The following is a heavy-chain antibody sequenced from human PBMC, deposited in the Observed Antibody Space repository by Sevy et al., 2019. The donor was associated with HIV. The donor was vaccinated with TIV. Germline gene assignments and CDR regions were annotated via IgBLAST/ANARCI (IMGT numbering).Heavy chain of an antibody. V-gene: IGHV3-23*01. J-gene: IGHJ5*02. D-gene: IGHD3-3*01. CDR2: ISASGGYT. CDR3: AKETTSGYFP. CDR1: GFRFNTYV. Sequence: GGSLRLACAVSGFRFNTYVMSWVRRAPGKGLEWVSSISASGGYTYYADSVKGRFAISRDNSKNTVDLQMNSLRAEDTALYYCAKETTSGYFPWGQGTLVTVSS.